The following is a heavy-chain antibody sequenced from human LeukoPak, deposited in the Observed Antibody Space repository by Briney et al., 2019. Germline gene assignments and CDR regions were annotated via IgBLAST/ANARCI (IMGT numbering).Heavy chain of an antibody. J-gene: IGHJ3*02. CDR2: ISSSSSYI. Sequence: GGSLRLSCAASGFTFSSYSMNWVRQAPGKGLEWVSSISSSSSYIYYADSVKGRFTISRDNAKNSLYLQMNSLRAEDTVVYYCARDRPLGIVVAMRAFDIWGQGTMVTVSS. D-gene: IGHD3-22*01. V-gene: IGHV3-21*01. CDR1: GFTFSSYS. CDR3: ARDRPLGIVVAMRAFDI.